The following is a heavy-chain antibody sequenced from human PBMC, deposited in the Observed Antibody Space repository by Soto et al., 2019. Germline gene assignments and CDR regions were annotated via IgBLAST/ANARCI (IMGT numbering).Heavy chain of an antibody. D-gene: IGHD5-12*01. CDR3: ATSPFYSIVATGHFDY. J-gene: IGHJ4*02. Sequence: SETLSLTCTVSGGSISSGDYYWSWIRQPPGKGLEWIGYIYYSGSTYYNPSLKSRVTISVDTSKNQFSLKLSSVTATDTAVYYCATSPFYSIVATGHFDYWGQGTLVTVSS. V-gene: IGHV4-30-4*01. CDR1: GGSISSGDYY. CDR2: IYYSGST.